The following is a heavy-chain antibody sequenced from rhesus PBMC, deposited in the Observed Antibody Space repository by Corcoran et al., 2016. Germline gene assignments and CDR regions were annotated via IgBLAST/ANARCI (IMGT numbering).Heavy chain of an antibody. Sequence: QVTLKESGPALVKPTQTLTLTCTFSGFSLSTSGMGVGWIRQPPGKALEWLASIYWDDDKYSSTALKSRLTISKDTSKNQVVFTMTNMDPVDTATYYCARGCDYYFDYWGQGVLVTVSS. CDR2: IYWDDDK. V-gene: IGHV2S1*01. CDR3: ARGCDYYFDY. J-gene: IGHJ4*01. CDR1: GFSLSTSGMG.